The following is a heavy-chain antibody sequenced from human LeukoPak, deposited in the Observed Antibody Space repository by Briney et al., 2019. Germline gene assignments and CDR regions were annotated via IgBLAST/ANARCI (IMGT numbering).Heavy chain of an antibody. CDR3: AKASYYYDSSGYPHSYYFDY. CDR1: GFTFSSYA. Sequence: TGGSLRLSCAASGFTFSSYAMSWVRQAPGKGLEWVSAISGSGGSTYYADSVKGRFTISRDNSKNTLYLQMNSLRAEDTAVYYCAKASYYYDSSGYPHSYYFDYWGQGTLVTVSS. CDR2: ISGSGGST. J-gene: IGHJ4*02. D-gene: IGHD3-22*01. V-gene: IGHV3-23*01.